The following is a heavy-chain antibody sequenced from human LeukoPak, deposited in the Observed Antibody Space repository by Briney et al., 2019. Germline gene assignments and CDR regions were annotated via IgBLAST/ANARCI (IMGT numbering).Heavy chain of an antibody. V-gene: IGHV3-23*01. CDR1: GFTFNNYP. CDR3: ARDIAAAGTLYYYYYYMDV. Sequence: GGSLRLSCAASGFTFNNYPMSWVRQAPGRGLEWVSSITASGGATYYADSVKGRFTISRDNAKNSLYLQMNSLRAEDTAVYYCARDIAAAGTLYYYYYYMDVWGKGTTVTVSS. J-gene: IGHJ6*03. CDR2: ITASGGAT. D-gene: IGHD6-13*01.